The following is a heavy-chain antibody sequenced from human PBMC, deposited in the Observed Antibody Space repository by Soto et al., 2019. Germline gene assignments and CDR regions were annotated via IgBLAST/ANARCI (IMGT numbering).Heavy chain of an antibody. D-gene: IGHD2-2*01. CDR3: ARGIGDNPQLPPFQH. Sequence: ASVKVSCKASGGTFSSYTICWVRQAPGQGLEWMGRIIPILGIANYAQKFQGRVTITADKSTSTAYMELSSLRSEDTAVYYCARGIGDNPQLPPFQHWGQGTLVTVSS. J-gene: IGHJ1*01. CDR2: IIPILGIA. CDR1: GGTFSSYT. V-gene: IGHV1-69*02.